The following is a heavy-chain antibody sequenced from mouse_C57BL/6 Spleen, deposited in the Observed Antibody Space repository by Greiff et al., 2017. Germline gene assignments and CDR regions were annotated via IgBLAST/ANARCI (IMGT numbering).Heavy chain of an antibody. CDR2: IYPGDGDT. D-gene: IGHD1-2*01. J-gene: IGHJ1*03. CDR3: ARSGYYGPYFDV. Sequence: VKVVESGAELVKPGASVKISCKASGYAFSSYWMNWVKQRPGKGLEWIGQIYPGDGDTNYNGKFKGKATLTADKSSSTAYMQLSSLTSEDSAVYFCARSGYYGPYFDVWGTGTTVTVSS. CDR1: GYAFSSYW. V-gene: IGHV1-80*01.